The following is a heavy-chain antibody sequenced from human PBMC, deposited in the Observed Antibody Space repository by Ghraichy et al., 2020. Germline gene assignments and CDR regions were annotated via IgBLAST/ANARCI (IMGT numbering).Heavy chain of an antibody. J-gene: IGHJ4*02. CDR2: ISAYNGNT. D-gene: IGHD2-21*02. V-gene: IGHV1-18*01. CDR3: ARDRAPSRSIVVVTYFDY. CDR1: GYTFTSYG. Sequence: ASVKVSCKASGYTFTSYGISWVRQAPGQGLEWMGWISAYNGNTNYAQKLQGRVTMTTDTSTSTAYMELRSLRSDDTAVYYCARDRAPSRSIVVVTYFDYWGQGTLVTVSS.